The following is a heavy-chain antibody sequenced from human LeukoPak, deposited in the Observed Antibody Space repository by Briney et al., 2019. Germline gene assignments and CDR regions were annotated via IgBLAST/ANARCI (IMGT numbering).Heavy chain of an antibody. CDR2: INSDGSST. D-gene: IGHD6-13*01. J-gene: IGHJ4*02. CDR1: GFTFSNYW. CDR3: ATKAAAGVKNDY. Sequence: GGSLRLSCAASGFTFSNYWMDWVRQAPGKGLVWVSRINSDGSSTSYADSVKGRFTISRDNAKNTLYLQMNSLRAEDTAVYYCATKAAAGVKNDYWGQGTLVTVSS. V-gene: IGHV3-74*01.